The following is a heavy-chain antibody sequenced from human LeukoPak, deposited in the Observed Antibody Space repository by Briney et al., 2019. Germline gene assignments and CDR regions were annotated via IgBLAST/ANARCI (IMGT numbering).Heavy chain of an antibody. D-gene: IGHD3-10*01. Sequence: GASVKVSCKASGYTFTGYYMHWVRQAPGQGLEWMGWINPNSGGTNYPQKFQGRVTMTRGNSSSTAYMELSKRRSDDTAVYYCARRRYYYGSGSYIGPPLNFDYWGQGTLVTVSS. CDR1: GYTFTGYY. CDR2: INPNSGGT. J-gene: IGHJ4*02. V-gene: IGHV1-2*02. CDR3: ARRRYYYGSGSYIGPPLNFDY.